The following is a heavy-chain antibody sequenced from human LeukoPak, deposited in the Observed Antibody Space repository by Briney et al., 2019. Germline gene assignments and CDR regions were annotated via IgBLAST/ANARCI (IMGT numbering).Heavy chain of an antibody. J-gene: IGHJ3*02. CDR2: IIPIFGTA. CDR3: ARVSHQYAIFGTFDI. CDR1: GGTFSSYA. V-gene: IGHV1-69*05. Sequence: SVKVSCKASGGTFSSYAISWVRQAPGQGLEWMGGIIPIFGTANYAQKFQGRVTITTDESTSTAYMGLSSLRSEDTAVYYCARVSHQYAIFGTFDIWGQGTMVTVPS. D-gene: IGHD3-3*01.